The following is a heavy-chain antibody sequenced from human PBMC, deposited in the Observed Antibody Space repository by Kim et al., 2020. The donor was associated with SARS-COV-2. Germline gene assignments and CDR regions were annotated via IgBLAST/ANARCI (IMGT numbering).Heavy chain of an antibody. Sequence: SETLSLTCAVYGGSFSGYYWSWIRQPPGKGLEWIGEINHSGSTNYNPSLKSRVTISVDTSKNQFSLKLSSVTAADTAVYYCARGRGIRGYSGYGQGYYYYYMDVWGKGTTVTVSS. CDR3: ARGRGIRGYSGYGQGYYYYYMDV. CDR1: GGSFSGYY. CDR2: INHSGST. D-gene: IGHD5-12*01. J-gene: IGHJ6*03. V-gene: IGHV4-34*01.